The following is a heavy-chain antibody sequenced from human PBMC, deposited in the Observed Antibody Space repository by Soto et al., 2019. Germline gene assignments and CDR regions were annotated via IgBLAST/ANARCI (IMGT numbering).Heavy chain of an antibody. V-gene: IGHV1-69*12. D-gene: IGHD3-22*01. CDR3: ARHHDSSDDY. Sequence: QVQLVQSGAEVKKPGSSVKVSCKASGGTFSSYAISWVRQAPGQGLEWMGGIIHIFGTPNHEQKFQGRVTITADEATSTAYMELSSLSSEDTDVYYCARHHDSSDDYWGQGTLVTVSS. CDR2: IIHIFGTP. CDR1: GGTFSSYA. J-gene: IGHJ4*02.